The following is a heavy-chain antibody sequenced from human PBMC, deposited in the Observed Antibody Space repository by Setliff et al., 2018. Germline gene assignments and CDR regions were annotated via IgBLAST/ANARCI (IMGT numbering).Heavy chain of an antibody. D-gene: IGHD1-1*01. V-gene: IGHV1-18*01. CDR1: GYTFTSYG. CDR3: ARDTYNPNWYGDRSFEY. J-gene: IGHJ4*02. CDR2: ISPYNGDT. Sequence: GASVKVSCKTSGYTFTSYGISWVRQAPGQGLEWMGWISPYNGDTSYTQKLQDRVTMTTDISTSTAFMELRSLTSDDTAIYYCARDTYNPNWYGDRSFEYWGQGTLVTVSS.